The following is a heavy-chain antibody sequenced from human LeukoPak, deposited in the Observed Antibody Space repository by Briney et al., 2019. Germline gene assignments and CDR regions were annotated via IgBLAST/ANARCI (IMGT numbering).Heavy chain of an antibody. V-gene: IGHV3-7*01. J-gene: IGHJ4*02. CDR2: IEQDGGEK. Sequence: GGSLRLSCAASGFTFSNYWMSWVRQAPGKGLEWVSNIEQDGGEKNYVDSVKGRFTISRDNARNSLYLQMNSLRAEDTAVYYCARDRGYSTFDYWGQGTLVTVSS. CDR3: ARDRGYSTFDY. D-gene: IGHD4-23*01. CDR1: GFTFSNYW.